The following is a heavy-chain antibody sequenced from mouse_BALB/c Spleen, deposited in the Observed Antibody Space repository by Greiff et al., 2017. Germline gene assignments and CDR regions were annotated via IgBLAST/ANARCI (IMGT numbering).Heavy chain of an antibody. D-gene: IGHD2-14*01. CDR2: IDPYNGGT. Sequence: VQLQQSGPELGKPGASVKISCKASGYSFTGYNMYWVKQSHRKSLEWIGYIDPYNGGTSYNQKSKGKATLTVDKSSSTAYMHLNSLTSEDSAIYYCARGVRRGDAMDYWGQGTSVTVSS. J-gene: IGHJ4*01. V-gene: IGHV1S135*01. CDR3: ARGVRRGDAMDY. CDR1: GYSFTGYN.